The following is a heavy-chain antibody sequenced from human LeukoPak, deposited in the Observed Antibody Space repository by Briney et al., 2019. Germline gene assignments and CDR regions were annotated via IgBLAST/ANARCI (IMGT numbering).Heavy chain of an antibody. J-gene: IGHJ3*02. V-gene: IGHV1-2*02. CDR1: GYTFTGYY. CDR2: INPNSGGT. CDR3: ASRLNLLNYYDSSGYSAFDI. D-gene: IGHD3-22*01. Sequence: ASVKVSCKASGYTFTGYYMHWVRQAPGQGLEWMGWINPNSGGTNYAQKFQGRVTMTRDTSISTAHMELSSLRSEDTAVYYCASRLNLLNYYDSSGYSAFDIWGQGTMVTVSS.